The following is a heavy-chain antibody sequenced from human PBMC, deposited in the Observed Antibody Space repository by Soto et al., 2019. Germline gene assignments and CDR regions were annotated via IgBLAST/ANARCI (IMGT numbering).Heavy chain of an antibody. Sequence: GGSLRLSYVASGFIFTSYSMVWVRLAPGKGLEWVASISSGSDSIFYADSVKGRFTVSRDNAKNSLFLQMNNLRAEDTAVYFCARDRSADRFVQYFQHWGQGTQVTVSS. V-gene: IGHV3-21*01. D-gene: IGHD6-19*01. CDR2: ISSGSDSI. CDR1: GFIFTSYS. CDR3: ARDRSADRFVQYFQH. J-gene: IGHJ1*01.